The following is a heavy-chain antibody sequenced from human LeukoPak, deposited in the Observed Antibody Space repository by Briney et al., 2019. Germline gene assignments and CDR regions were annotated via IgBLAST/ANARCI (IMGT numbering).Heavy chain of an antibody. CDR3: ARDAWFGAGRTFAY. Sequence: SETLSLTCTVSGGSISSSSYYWGWIRQPPGKGLEWIGSIYYSGSTNYIPSLKSRLTISVDTSKNQFSLRLSSVTAADTAVYYCARDAWFGAGRTFAYWGQGTLVTVSS. V-gene: IGHV4-39*07. CDR2: IYYSGST. D-gene: IGHD3-10*01. J-gene: IGHJ4*02. CDR1: GGSISSSSYY.